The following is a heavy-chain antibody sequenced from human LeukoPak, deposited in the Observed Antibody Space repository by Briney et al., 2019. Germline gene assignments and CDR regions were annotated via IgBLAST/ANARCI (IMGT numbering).Heavy chain of an antibody. CDR2: ISSSSSYI. J-gene: IGHJ4*02. CDR3: ARDLLLDY. Sequence: GGSLRLSCAASGVTFSSYSMNWVRQAPGKGLEWVSSISSSSSYIYYADSVKGRFTISRDNAKSSLYLHMNSLRAEDTAVYFCARDLLLDYWGQGTLVTVSS. CDR1: GVTFSSYS. V-gene: IGHV3-21*01.